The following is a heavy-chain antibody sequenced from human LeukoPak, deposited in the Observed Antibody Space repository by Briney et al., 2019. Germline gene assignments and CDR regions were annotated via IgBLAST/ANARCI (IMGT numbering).Heavy chain of an antibody. CDR1: GFTFTSSA. CDR3: ARWTVTSPNWFDP. J-gene: IGHJ5*02. D-gene: IGHD4-17*01. Sequence: SVKVSCKASGFTFTSSAMQWVRQARGQRLEWIGWIVVGSGNTNYAQKLQGRVTMTTDTSTSTAYMELRSLRSDDTAVYYCARWTVTSPNWFDPWGQGTLVTVSS. CDR2: IVVGSGNT. V-gene: IGHV1-58*02.